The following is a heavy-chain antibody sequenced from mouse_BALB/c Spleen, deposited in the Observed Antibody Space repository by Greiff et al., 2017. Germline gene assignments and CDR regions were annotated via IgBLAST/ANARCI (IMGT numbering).Heavy chain of an antibody. Sequence: VKLMESGAELARPGASVKLSCKASGYTFTDYYINWVKQRTGQGLEWIGEIYPGSGNTYYNEKFKGKATLTADKSSSTAYMQLSSLTSEDSAVYFCARGTIYPGDYWGQGTTLTVSS. D-gene: IGHD2-3*01. CDR2: IYPGSGNT. CDR1: GYTFTDYY. V-gene: IGHV1-77*01. CDR3: ARGTIYPGDY. J-gene: IGHJ2*01.